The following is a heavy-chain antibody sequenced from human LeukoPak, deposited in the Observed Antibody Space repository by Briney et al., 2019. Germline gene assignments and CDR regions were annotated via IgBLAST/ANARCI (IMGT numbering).Heavy chain of an antibody. J-gene: IGHJ4*02. CDR1: GYSISNGYY. V-gene: IGHV4-38-2*02. Sequence: PSETLSLTCTVSGYSISNGYYWGWLRQPPGKGLEWIGSIYDSGSTYYNPSLKSRVTISVDTSKNQFSLKLSSVTAADTAVYYCARDPRGYSYGYSAPEGDYWGQGTLVTVSS. CDR3: ARDPRGYSYGYSAPEGDY. CDR2: IYDSGST. D-gene: IGHD5-18*01.